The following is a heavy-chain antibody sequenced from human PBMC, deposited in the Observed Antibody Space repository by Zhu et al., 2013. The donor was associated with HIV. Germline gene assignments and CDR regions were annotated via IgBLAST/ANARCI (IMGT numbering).Heavy chain of an antibody. V-gene: IGHV1-69*01. J-gene: IGHJ5*02. CDR1: GGTFSSYA. CDR3: ARDQYYYDSSGYGWFDP. CDR2: IIPIFGTA. D-gene: IGHD3-22*01. Sequence: QVQLVQSGAEVKKPGSSVKVSCKASGGTFSSYAISWVRQAPGQGLEWMGGIIPIFGTANYAQKFQGRVTITADESTSTAYMELSSLRSEDTAVYYCARDQYYYDSSGYGWFDPWGQGTLVTVSS.